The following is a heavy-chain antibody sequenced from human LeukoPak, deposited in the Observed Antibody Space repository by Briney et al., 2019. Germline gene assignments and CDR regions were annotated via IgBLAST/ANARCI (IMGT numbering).Heavy chain of an antibody. D-gene: IGHD3-16*02. J-gene: IGHJ6*02. CDR3: ARERSLLYDYVWGSYRDRYYYYGMDV. CDR2: IWYDGSNK. V-gene: IGHV3-33*01. Sequence: GGSLRLSCAASGFTFSSYGMHWVRQAPGKGLEWVAVIWYDGSNKYYADSVKGRFTISRDNSKNTLYLQMNSLRAEDTAVYYCARERSLLYDYVWGSYRDRYYYYGMDVWGQGTTVTVFS. CDR1: GFTFSSYG.